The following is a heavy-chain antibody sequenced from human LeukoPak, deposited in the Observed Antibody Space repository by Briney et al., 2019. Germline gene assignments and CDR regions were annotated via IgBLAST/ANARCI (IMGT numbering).Heavy chain of an antibody. CDR2: IYYSGST. CDR1: GGSVSSGSYY. V-gene: IGHV4-61*01. J-gene: IGHJ6*02. D-gene: IGHD5-12*01. Sequence: EPSETLSLTCTVSGGSVSSGSYYWSWIRQPPGKGLEWIGYIYYSGSTNYNPSLKSRVTISVDTSKDQFSLKLSSVTAADTAVYYCASAMVATLGGMDVWGQGTTVTVSS. CDR3: ASAMVATLGGMDV.